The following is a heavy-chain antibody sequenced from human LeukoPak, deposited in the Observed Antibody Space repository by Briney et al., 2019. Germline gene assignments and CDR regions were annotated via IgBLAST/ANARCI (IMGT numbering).Heavy chain of an antibody. D-gene: IGHD3-9*01. CDR2: IYHSGST. J-gene: IGHJ4*02. CDR1: GGSISSGGYS. Sequence: PSETLSLTCAVSGGSISSGGYSWSWIRQPPGKGLEWIGYIYHSGSTYYNPSLKSRVTISVDRSKNQFSLKLSSVTAADTAVYYCARGELRYFDWLFHFDYWGQGTLVTVSS. CDR3: ARGELRYFDWLFHFDY. V-gene: IGHV4-30-2*01.